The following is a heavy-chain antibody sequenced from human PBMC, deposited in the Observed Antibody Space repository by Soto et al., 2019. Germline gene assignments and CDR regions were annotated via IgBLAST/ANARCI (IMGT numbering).Heavy chain of an antibody. V-gene: IGHV4-59*06. CDR3: ARVFSDRSSFFDP. J-gene: IGHJ5*02. CDR2: IYYSGRT. Sequence: SETLSLTCTVSGGSISSYYWSWIRQPPGKGLEWIGNIYYSGRTYYNPSLKSRVTISVDTSKNQFSLKVSSVTGADTAVYYCARVFSDRSSFFDPWGKGTLVTVSS. CDR1: GGSISSYY. D-gene: IGHD6-13*01.